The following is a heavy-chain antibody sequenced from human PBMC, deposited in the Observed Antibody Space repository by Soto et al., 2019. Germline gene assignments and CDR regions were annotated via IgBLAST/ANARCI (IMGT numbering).Heavy chain of an antibody. CDR1: GDSISTFY. CDR2: VYYTGST. CDR3: ARGRTVRNYADDSSDYFYFFDY. J-gene: IGHJ4*02. D-gene: IGHD3-22*01. V-gene: IGHV4-59*01. Sequence: SETLSLTCTVSGDSISTFYWGWMRQSPGKELEWIGYVYYTGSTNYNPSLKSRVTISVDRSKNQFSLKLTSANAADTAVYYCARGRTVRNYADDSSDYFYFFDYWGQGTPVTVSS.